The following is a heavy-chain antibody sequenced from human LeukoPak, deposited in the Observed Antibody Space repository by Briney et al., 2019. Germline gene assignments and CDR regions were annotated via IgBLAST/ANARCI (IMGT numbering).Heavy chain of an antibody. CDR3: TKSGPPDPY. CDR2: LLNGVT. J-gene: IGHJ3*01. Sequence: GGSLRLSCAASGLTVSTNDMGWVRQAPGQGLEWVSFLLNGVTYYADSVKGRFTIFRDNSKNTLYLQMNSLRVEDTAMYYCTKSGPPDPYWGQGTMVTVSS. CDR1: GLTVSTND. V-gene: IGHV3-53*01. D-gene: IGHD1-14*01.